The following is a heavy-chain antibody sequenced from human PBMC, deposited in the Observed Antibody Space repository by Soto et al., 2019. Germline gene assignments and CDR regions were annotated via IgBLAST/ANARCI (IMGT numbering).Heavy chain of an antibody. D-gene: IGHD2-21*02. CDR2: IYHSGST. CDR1: GGSISSGDYS. CDR3: ARSAYCGGDCYSEYFQQ. V-gene: IGHV4-30-2*01. Sequence: SETLSLTCAVSGGSISSGDYSWSWIRQPPGKGLEWIGYIYHSGSTYYNPSLKSRVTISVDRSKNQFSLKLTSATAADTAVYYCARSAYCGGDCYSEYFQQWGQGTLVTV. J-gene: IGHJ1*01.